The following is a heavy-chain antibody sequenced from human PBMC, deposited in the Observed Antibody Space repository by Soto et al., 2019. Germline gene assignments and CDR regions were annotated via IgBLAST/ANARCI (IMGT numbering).Heavy chain of an antibody. CDR3: ATWGELERLSYVGDAFDI. J-gene: IGHJ3*02. Sequence: ASVKVSCKVSGYTLTELSMHWVRQAPGKGLEWMGGFDPEDGETIYAQKFQGRVTMTEDTSTDTAYMELSSLRSEDTAVYYCATWGELERLSYVGDAFDIWGQGTMVT. V-gene: IGHV1-24*01. D-gene: IGHD1-1*01. CDR1: GYTLTELS. CDR2: FDPEDGET.